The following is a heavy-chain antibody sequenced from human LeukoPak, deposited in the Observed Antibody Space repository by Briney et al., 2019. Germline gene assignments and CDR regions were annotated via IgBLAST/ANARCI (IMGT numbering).Heavy chain of an antibody. V-gene: IGHV4-39*01. CDR2: IYYSGST. D-gene: IGHD6-13*01. Sequence: SETLSLTCTVSGASISSSTDYWGWIRQPPGKGLEWIANIYYSGSTYYNPSLKSRVTISVDTSKNQFSLKLSSVTAADTAVYYCARHSGPPTDQTAAGKEYYFDYWGQGTLVTVSS. J-gene: IGHJ4*02. CDR3: ARHSGPPTDQTAAGKEYYFDY. CDR1: GASISSSTDY.